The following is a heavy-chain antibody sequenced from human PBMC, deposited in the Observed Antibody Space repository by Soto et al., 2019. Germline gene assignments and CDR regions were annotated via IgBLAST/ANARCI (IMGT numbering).Heavy chain of an antibody. CDR3: ARGRNGLDV. Sequence: QVQLVQSGAEVKKPGASVRVCCEASGDTFTNYDIKWVRQATGQGLEWMGWMNPNSGNTGYAQKFQGRVTMTRNTSISTAYMELSSLRSEDTAVYYCARGRNGLDVWGQGTTVTVSS. J-gene: IGHJ6*02. CDR2: MNPNSGNT. V-gene: IGHV1-8*01. CDR1: GDTFTNYD.